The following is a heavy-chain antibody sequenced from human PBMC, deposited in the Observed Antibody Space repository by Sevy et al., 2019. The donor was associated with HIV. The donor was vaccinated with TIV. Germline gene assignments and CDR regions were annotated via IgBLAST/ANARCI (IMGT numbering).Heavy chain of an antibody. V-gene: IGHV4-31*03. Sequence: SETLSLTCSVSGGSIRSEGDYWSWIRQHPGKGLEWIGYIFHSGHSYYNPSLKSRLTMSIDTSNNHFSLKLTSASAADTAVYFCARRACSGDACYTGEVTWFDTWGQGTLVTVSS. D-gene: IGHD6-19*01. J-gene: IGHJ5*02. CDR1: GGSIRSEGDY. CDR2: IFHSGHS. CDR3: ARRACSGDACYTGEVTWFDT.